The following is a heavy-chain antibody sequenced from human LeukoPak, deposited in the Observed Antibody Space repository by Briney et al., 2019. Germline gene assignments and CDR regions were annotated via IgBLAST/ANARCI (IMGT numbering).Heavy chain of an antibody. CDR1: GGSISSYY. J-gene: IGHJ4*02. D-gene: IGHD6-13*01. CDR2: IYTSGST. Sequence: PSETLSLTCTVSGGSISSYYWSWIRQPAGKGLEWIGRIYTSGSTNYNPSLKSRVTISVDTSKNQFSLKLSSVTAADTAVYYCARQAAAGFSLGHVDYWGQGTLVTVSS. V-gene: IGHV4-4*07. CDR3: ARQAAAGFSLGHVDY.